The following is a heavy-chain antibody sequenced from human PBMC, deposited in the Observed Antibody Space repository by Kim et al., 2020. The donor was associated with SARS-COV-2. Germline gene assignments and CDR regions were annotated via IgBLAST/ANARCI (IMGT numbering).Heavy chain of an antibody. CDR2: IYWNDDK. CDR3: AHISSSSFPSNYYMDV. Sequence: SGPTLVNPTQTLTLTCTFSGFSLSTSGVGVGWIRQPPGKALEWLALIYWNDDKRYSPSLKSRLTITKDTSKNQVVRTMTNMDPVDTATHYYAHISSSSFPSNYYMDVWGKGTTVTVSS. J-gene: IGHJ6*03. V-gene: IGHV2-5*01. D-gene: IGHD6-6*01. CDR1: GFSLSTSGVG.